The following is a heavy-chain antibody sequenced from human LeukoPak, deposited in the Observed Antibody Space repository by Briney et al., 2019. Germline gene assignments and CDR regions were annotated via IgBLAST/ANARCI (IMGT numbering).Heavy chain of an antibody. Sequence: GGSLRLSCAASGFTFSNYAMHWVRQAPGKGLEWVAVISYDGSNKYYADSVKGRFTISRDNSKNTLYLQMNSLRAEDTAVYYCFFPGITGKVYRGQGTLVTVSS. D-gene: IGHD1-20*01. J-gene: IGHJ4*02. CDR3: FFPGITGKVY. V-gene: IGHV3-30-3*01. CDR1: GFTFSNYA. CDR2: ISYDGSNK.